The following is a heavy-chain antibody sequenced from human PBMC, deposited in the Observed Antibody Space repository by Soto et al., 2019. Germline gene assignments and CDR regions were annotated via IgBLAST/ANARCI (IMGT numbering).Heavy chain of an antibody. CDR2: IIPIFSTA. CDR3: ARDSAFIAAANHVCHAFDI. V-gene: IGHV1-69*01. J-gene: IGHJ3*02. Sequence: QVQLVQSGAEVKKPGSSVKVSCKASGGTFSRYAISCVRQAPGQGLEWMGGIIPIFSTANYAQKFQGRVTITADESKITAYMELSSLRSESTAVSYCARDSAFIAAANHVCHAFDIWGQGTMVTVSS. CDR1: GGTFSRYA. D-gene: IGHD6-6*01.